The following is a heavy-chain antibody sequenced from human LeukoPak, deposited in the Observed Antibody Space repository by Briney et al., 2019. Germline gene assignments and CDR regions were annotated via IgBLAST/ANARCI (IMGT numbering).Heavy chain of an antibody. CDR2: IKQDGSEK. CDR1: GFTFSSYW. CDR3: ARSAAMVTGRFDY. D-gene: IGHD5-18*01. Sequence: GGSLRLSCAASGFTFSSYWLSWVRQAPGKGLEWVANIKQDGSEKYYVDSVKGRFTISRDNAKNSLYLQMNSLRAEDTAVYYCARSAAMVTGRFDYWGQGTMVTVSS. J-gene: IGHJ4*02. V-gene: IGHV3-7*01.